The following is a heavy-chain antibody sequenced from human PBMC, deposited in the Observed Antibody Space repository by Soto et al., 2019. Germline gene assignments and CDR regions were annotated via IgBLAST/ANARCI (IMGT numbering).Heavy chain of an antibody. V-gene: IGHV3-13*01. CDR3: AKSQEIGTHFFDS. CDR2: IGTAGDT. CDR1: GFTFSGFD. Sequence: HPGGSLRLSCEASGFTFSGFDMHWVRQPTGKGLEWVSSIGTAGDTYYAVSVKGRLTISRDNAKNSLSLQMNSLRAGDMAVYFCAKSQEIGTHFFDSWGQGTQVTVSS. J-gene: IGHJ4*02. D-gene: IGHD6-13*01.